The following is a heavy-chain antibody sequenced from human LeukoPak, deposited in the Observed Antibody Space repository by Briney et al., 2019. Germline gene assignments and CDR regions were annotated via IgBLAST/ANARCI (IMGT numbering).Heavy chain of an antibody. Sequence: GGSLRLSCAASGFTFSSYAMSWVRQARGKGLEWVSGILDSGYSTYYANSVKGRFTISRDNSNNTLYLQMNSLRAEDTAVYYCAKLGGHPLHNYYVGVWGKGPTVAVSS. CDR3: AKLGGHPLHNYYVGV. CDR2: ILDSGYST. V-gene: IGHV3-23*01. D-gene: IGHD3-16*01. CDR1: GFTFSSYA. J-gene: IGHJ6*03.